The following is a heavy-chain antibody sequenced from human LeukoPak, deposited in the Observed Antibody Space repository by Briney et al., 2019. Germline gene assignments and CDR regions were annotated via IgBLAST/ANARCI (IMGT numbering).Heavy chain of an antibody. Sequence: PSETLSLTCTVSGGSISSSSYWWGWIRQPPGKGPEWIANIYYSGSTHYNPSLKSRVTISIEKSKNQFSLKLSSVTAADTAVYYRARNYYESSGYYPWNFDYWGQGTMVTLSS. CDR3: ARNYYESSGYYPWNFDY. CDR1: GGSISSSSYW. J-gene: IGHJ4*02. CDR2: IYYSGST. D-gene: IGHD3-22*01. V-gene: IGHV4-39*01.